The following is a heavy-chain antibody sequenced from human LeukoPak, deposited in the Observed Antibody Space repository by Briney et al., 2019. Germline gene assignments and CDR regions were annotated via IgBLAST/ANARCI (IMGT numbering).Heavy chain of an antibody. J-gene: IGHJ4*02. Sequence: PGGTLRLSCAAAGFTFNHYGMHSVRHTPGKGLQRGAVIWSDGTNQYYGHSVKGRFTISRDDSGNTVYLQMNSLRHEHTRVYFSARDAQIRIDHSNSLDYWGQGTPVTV. CDR3: ARDAQIRIDHSNSLDY. V-gene: IGHV3-33*01. CDR2: IWSDGTNQ. D-gene: IGHD4-11*01. CDR1: GFTFNHYG.